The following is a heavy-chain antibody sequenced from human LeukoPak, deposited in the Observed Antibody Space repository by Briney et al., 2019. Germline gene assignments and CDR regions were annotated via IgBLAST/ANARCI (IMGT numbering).Heavy chain of an antibody. D-gene: IGHD2-21*01. CDR2: IIPIFGTA. CDR3: ARDREEGHIVVADDAFDI. J-gene: IGHJ3*02. V-gene: IGHV1-69*13. Sequence: SVKLSCKASGGTFTSYAISWRRHGPAQGLELVWGIIPIFGTANYAQKFQGRVTITSDESTSTASMELSSLRSEDTAVYYCARDREEGHIVVADDAFDIWGQGTMVTVSS. CDR1: GGTFTSYA.